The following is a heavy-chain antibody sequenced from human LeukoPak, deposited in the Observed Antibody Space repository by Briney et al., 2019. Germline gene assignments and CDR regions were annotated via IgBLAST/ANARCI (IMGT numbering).Heavy chain of an antibody. V-gene: IGHV3-74*01. CDR1: GFTFSNYW. Sequence: GGSLRLSCAASGFTFSNYWMHWVRQAPGKGLVWVSHINSDGSITSYADSVKGRFTISRDNAKNTLYLQMNSLRAEDTAVYYCARDAVDTANAVWGQGTTVTVSS. D-gene: IGHD5-18*01. CDR3: ARDAVDTANAV. CDR2: INSDGSIT. J-gene: IGHJ6*02.